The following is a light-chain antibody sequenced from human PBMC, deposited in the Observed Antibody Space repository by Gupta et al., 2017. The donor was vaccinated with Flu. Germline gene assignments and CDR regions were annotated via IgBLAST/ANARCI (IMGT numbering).Light chain of an antibody. CDR1: SGHSTYI. J-gene: IGLJ3*02. Sequence: QPVLTQSPSASASLGSSVKLTCTLTSGHSTYIIAWHQQQPGKAPRYLMEPESSGSYNKGSGVPDRFSGSSSGADRYLTISNLQSEDEADYYCETWDGNTRVFGGGTKLTVL. V-gene: IGLV4-60*03. CDR2: PESSGSY. CDR3: ETWDGNTRV.